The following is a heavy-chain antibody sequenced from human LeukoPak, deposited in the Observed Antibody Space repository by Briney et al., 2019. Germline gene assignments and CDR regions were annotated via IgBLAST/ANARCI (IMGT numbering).Heavy chain of an antibody. CDR1: GYTFTSYD. V-gene: IGHV1-8*01. CDR3: ALATTVTTGVFDY. CDR2: MNPNSGNT. J-gene: IGHJ4*02. D-gene: IGHD4-17*01. Sequence: ASVKVSFKASGYTFTSYDINWVRQATGQGLEWMGWMNPNSGNTGYAQKFQGRVTMTRNTSISTAYMELSSLRSEDTAVYYCALATTVTTGVFDYWGQGTLVTVSS.